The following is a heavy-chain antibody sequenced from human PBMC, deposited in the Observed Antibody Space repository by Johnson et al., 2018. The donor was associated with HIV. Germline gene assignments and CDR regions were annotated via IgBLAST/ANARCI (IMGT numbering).Heavy chain of an antibody. Sequence: VQLVESGGGLVQPGGSLRLSCAASGITVSSNYMSWVRQAPGKGLEWVSVIFSDGNTYNADSVKGRFTISRDNYKNMLYLQLNSLRAEDTAVYYCARDGRQLATRGSGYYYGAFDIWGQGTMVTCSS. CDR2: IFSDGNT. J-gene: IGHJ3*02. D-gene: IGHD3-22*01. CDR3: ARDGRQLATRGSGYYYGAFDI. CDR1: GITVSSNY. V-gene: IGHV3-66*02.